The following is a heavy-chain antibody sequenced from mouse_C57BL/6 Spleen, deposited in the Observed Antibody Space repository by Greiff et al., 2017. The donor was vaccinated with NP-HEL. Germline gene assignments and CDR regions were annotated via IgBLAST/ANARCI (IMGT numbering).Heavy chain of an antibody. CDR2: IDPSDSET. CDR1: GYTFTSYW. J-gene: IGHJ1*03. V-gene: IGHV1-52*01. CDR3: ARSGYYSPGLDV. Sequence: VQLQQSGAELVRPGSSVKLSCKASGYTFTSYWMHWVKQRPIQGLEWIGNIDPSDSETHYNQKFKDKATLTVDKSSSKAYMQLSSLTSEDSAVYYCARSGYYSPGLDVWGTGTTVTVSS. D-gene: IGHD2-12*01.